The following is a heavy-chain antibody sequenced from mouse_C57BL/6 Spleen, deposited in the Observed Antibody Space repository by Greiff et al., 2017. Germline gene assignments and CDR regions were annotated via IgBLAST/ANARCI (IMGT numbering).Heavy chain of an antibody. J-gene: IGHJ4*01. CDR1: GFSFNTYA. D-gene: IGHD2-4*01. V-gene: IGHV10-1*01. CDR2: IRSKSNNYAT. CDR3: VRHRDYDPYAMDY. Sequence: EVMLVESGGGLVQPKGSLKLSCAASGFSFNTYAMNWVRQAPGKGLEWVARIRSKSNNYATYYADSVKDRFTISRDDSESMLYLQMNNLKTEDTAMYYCVRHRDYDPYAMDYWGQGTSVTVSS.